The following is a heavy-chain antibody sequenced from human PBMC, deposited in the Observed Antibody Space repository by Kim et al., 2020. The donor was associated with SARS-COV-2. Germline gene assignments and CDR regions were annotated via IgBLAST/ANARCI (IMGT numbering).Heavy chain of an antibody. CDR3: ARGLALRWAITMVRGVIFYY. D-gene: IGHD3-10*01. V-gene: IGHV3-48*03. CDR1: GFTFSSYE. CDR2: ISSSGSTI. J-gene: IGHJ4*02. Sequence: GGSLRLSCAASGFTFSSYEMNWVRQAPGKGLEWVSYISSSGSTIYYADSVKGRFTISRDNAKNSLYLQMNSLRAEDTAVYYCARGLALRWAITMVRGVIFYYWGQGTLVTVSS.